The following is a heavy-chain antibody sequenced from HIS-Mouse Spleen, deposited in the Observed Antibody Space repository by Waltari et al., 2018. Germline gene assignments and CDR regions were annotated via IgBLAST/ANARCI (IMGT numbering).Heavy chain of an antibody. CDR1: GFTFSSYG. J-gene: IGHJ4*02. CDR3: AKASSGWLDY. Sequence: QVQLVESGGGVVQPGRSLRLSCAASGFTFSSYGMHWVRQAPGKGVEWVDVISYDGGNKYYAESVQGPFTISRDNSKTTLYLQMNSLRAEDTAVYYCAKASSGWLDYWGQGTLVTVSS. V-gene: IGHV3-30*18. CDR2: ISYDGGNK. D-gene: IGHD6-19*01.